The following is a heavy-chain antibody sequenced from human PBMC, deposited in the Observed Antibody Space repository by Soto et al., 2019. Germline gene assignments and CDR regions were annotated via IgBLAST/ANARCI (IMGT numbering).Heavy chain of an antibody. CDR1: GGTFSSYT. CDR2: IIPILGIA. V-gene: IGHV1-69*02. CDR3: ARGVVRLTNYYYYRDV. Sequence: ASVKVSCKASGGTFSSYTISWVRQAPGQGLEWMGRIIPILGIANYAQKFQGRVTITADKSTSTAYMELSSLRSEDTAVYYCARGVVRLTNYYYYRDVWGKGTRVTVPS. J-gene: IGHJ6*03. D-gene: IGHD2-2*01.